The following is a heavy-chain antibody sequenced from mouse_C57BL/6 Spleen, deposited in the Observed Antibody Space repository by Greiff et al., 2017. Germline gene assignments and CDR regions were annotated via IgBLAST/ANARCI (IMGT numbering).Heavy chain of an antibody. CDR2: INYDGSST. V-gene: IGHV5-16*01. Sequence: EVMLVESEGGLVQPGSSMKLSCTASGFTFSDYYMAWVRQVPEKGLEWVANINYDGSSTYYLDSLKSRFIISRDNAKKILYLQMISLKSEDTATYYCARGPTVVAFDYAMDYWGQGTSVTVSS. CDR3: ARGPTVVAFDYAMDY. CDR1: GFTFSDYY. D-gene: IGHD1-1*01. J-gene: IGHJ4*01.